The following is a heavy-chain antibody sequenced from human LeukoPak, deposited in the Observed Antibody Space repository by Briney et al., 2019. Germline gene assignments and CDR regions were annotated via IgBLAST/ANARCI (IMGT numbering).Heavy chain of an antibody. CDR1: GFTFSSYA. V-gene: IGHV3-23*01. D-gene: IGHD3-22*01. CDR3: AKDRGRYYDSNGYYWGYYFDS. CDR2: ICGSGANT. J-gene: IGHJ4*02. Sequence: GGSLTLSCSASGFTFSSYAMLCVRHAPEKAREWVSAICGSGANTYYADSVKGRFTISRDNSKNTLSLQMNTLRTDDTAVYYCAKDRGRYYDSNGYYWGYYFDSWGQGILVTVST.